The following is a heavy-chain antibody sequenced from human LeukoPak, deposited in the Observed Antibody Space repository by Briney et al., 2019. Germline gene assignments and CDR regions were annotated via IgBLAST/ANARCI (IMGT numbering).Heavy chain of an antibody. Sequence: GRSLRLSCAASGFTFDDYGMHWVRQASGKGLEWVSGISWNRGSIGYADSVKGRFTISRDIAKNSLYLQMSRRSPEDTVFYYCAKGGAAADNYWDFYLWGRGTLVTASS. D-gene: IGHD6-13*01. CDR2: ISWNRGSI. CDR3: AKGGAAADNYWDFYL. CDR1: GFTFDDYG. J-gene: IGHJ2*01. V-gene: IGHV3-9*01.